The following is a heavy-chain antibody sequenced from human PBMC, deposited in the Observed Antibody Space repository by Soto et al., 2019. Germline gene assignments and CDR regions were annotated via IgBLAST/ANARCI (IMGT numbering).Heavy chain of an antibody. Sequence: EVQLVESGGGLVQPGRSLRLSCAASGFTFDDYAMHWVRQAPGKGLEWVSGISWNSGSIGYADSVKGRFTISRDNAKNSLYLQMNSLIAEDTALYYCAKGGGSYPDDAFDIWGQGTMVTVSS. CDR2: ISWNSGSI. D-gene: IGHD1-26*01. V-gene: IGHV3-9*01. J-gene: IGHJ3*02. CDR1: GFTFDDYA. CDR3: AKGGGSYPDDAFDI.